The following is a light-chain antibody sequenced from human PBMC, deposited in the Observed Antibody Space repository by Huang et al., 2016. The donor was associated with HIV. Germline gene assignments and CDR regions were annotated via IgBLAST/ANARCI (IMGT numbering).Light chain of an antibody. CDR1: QDISNY. Sequence: DIQMTQSPSSLSASEGDRVTITCQASQDISNYLSWFQVKPGRAPKLLIYDAFKLETGVPSRFSGSGSGTQFTFTISGLQSDDVGTYYCQQYDNFPTFGPGTKVQIK. V-gene: IGKV1-33*01. CDR3: QQYDNFPT. J-gene: IGKJ3*01. CDR2: DAF.